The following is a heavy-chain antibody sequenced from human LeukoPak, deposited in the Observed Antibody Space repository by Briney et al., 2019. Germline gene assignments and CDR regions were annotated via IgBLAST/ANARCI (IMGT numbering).Heavy chain of an antibody. CDR3: AKDRGYSGSYRDFDY. CDR2: ISWNSGSI. Sequence: PGRSLRLSCAPSGLTFNDYAMHWLRHAPGKGLEGVSGISWNSGSIGYADSVKGRFTISRDNAKNSLYLQMNRLRTEDTALYDCAKDRGYSGSYRDFDYWGQGSLVTVSS. V-gene: IGHV3-9*01. CDR1: GLTFNDYA. J-gene: IGHJ4*02. D-gene: IGHD1-26*01.